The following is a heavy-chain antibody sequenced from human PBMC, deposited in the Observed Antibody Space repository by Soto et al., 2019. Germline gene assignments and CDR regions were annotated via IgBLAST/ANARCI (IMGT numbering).Heavy chain of an antibody. CDR3: ASAKIGDYFQVY. V-gene: IGHV3-74*01. Sequence: EVQLVESGGGLVQPGGSLRLSCAVSGFTFSGYWMQWVRQAPGKGLVWVSRINSDGRTTNYADSVKGRFTSSRDNAKDTLYLQMDSLRAEDTAVYYCASAKIGDYFQVYWGQGTLVTVSS. CDR1: GFTFSGYW. J-gene: IGHJ4*02. CDR2: INSDGRTT. D-gene: IGHD4-17*01.